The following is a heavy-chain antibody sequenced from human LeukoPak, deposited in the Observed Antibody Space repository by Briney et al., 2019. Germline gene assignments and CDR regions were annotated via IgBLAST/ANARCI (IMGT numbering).Heavy chain of an antibody. Sequence: PGGSLRLSCAASGFTSSSYSMNWVRQAPGKGLEWVSHITAIGTAMFYADSVKGRFTISRDNATNSLYLQMNSLRDEDTAVYYCASSGSYRFDYWGQGTLVTVSS. CDR1: GFTSSSYS. D-gene: IGHD1-26*01. V-gene: IGHV3-48*02. CDR2: ITAIGTAM. J-gene: IGHJ4*02. CDR3: ASSGSYRFDY.